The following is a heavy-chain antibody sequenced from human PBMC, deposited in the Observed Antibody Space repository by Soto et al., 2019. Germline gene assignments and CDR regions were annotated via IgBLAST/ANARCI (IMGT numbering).Heavy chain of an antibody. Sequence: GGSLRLSCAASGFTVSSNYMSWVRQAPGKGLEWVSVIYATGSTHYADSVKGRFAISRDSSKNTLYLQMNSLRAEDTAVYYCARENESRGLALDYWGQGTQVTVSS. CDR3: ARENESRGLALDY. CDR1: GFTVSSNY. V-gene: IGHV3-66*01. J-gene: IGHJ4*02. CDR2: IYATGST. D-gene: IGHD5-12*01.